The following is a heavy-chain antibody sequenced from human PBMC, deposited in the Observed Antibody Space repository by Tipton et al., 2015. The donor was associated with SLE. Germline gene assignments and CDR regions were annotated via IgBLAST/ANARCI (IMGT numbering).Heavy chain of an antibody. Sequence: GSLRLSCAASGFTFSSYGMHWVRQAPGKGLEWVAFIRYDGSNKYYADSVKGRFTISRDNSKNTLYLQMNSLRAEDTAVYYCAKTGYYYDSSVLGDYWGQGTLVTVSS. V-gene: IGHV3-30*02. CDR2: IRYDGSNK. CDR1: GFTFSSYG. CDR3: AKTGYYYDSSVLGDY. D-gene: IGHD3-22*01. J-gene: IGHJ4*02.